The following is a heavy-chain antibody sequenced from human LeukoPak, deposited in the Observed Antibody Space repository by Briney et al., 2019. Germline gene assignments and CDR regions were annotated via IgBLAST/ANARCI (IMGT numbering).Heavy chain of an antibody. Sequence: ASVNVSCKASGYTFTSYAMHWVRQAPGQRLEWMGWINAGNGNTKYSQKFQSRVTITRDTSASTAYMELSSLRSEDTAVYYCAREWPELYFDYWGQGTLVTVSS. J-gene: IGHJ4*02. CDR2: INAGNGNT. V-gene: IGHV1-3*01. CDR3: AREWPELYFDY. D-gene: IGHD1-26*01. CDR1: GYTFTSYA.